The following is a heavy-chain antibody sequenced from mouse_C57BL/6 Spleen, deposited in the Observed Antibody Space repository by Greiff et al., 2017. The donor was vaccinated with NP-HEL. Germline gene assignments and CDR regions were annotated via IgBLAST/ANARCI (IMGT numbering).Heavy chain of an antibody. J-gene: IGHJ1*03. CDR2: ISSGSSTI. Sequence: EVMLVESGGGLVKPGGSLKLSCAASGFTFSDYGMHWVRQAPEKGLEWVAYISSGSSTIYYADTVKGRFTISSDNAKNTLFLQMNSLRSEDTAMYYCATHSSHWYCDVWGTGTTVTVSS. CDR3: ATHSSHWYCDV. V-gene: IGHV5-17*01. D-gene: IGHD6-1*01. CDR1: GFTFSDYG.